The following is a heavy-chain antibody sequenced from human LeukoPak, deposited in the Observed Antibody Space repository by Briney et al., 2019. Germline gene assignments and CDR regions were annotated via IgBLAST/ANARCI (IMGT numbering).Heavy chain of an antibody. V-gene: IGHV1-69*05. CDR1: GGTFSSYA. J-gene: IGHJ4*02. CDR2: IIPIFGTA. Sequence: GASVKVSCKASGGTFSSYAISWVRQAPGQGLEWMGRIIPIFGTANYAQKFQGRVTITTDESTSTAYMELSSLRSEDTAVYYCARDARFYCDSSGYYFDYWGQGTLVTVSS. CDR3: ARDARFYCDSSGYYFDY. D-gene: IGHD3-22*01.